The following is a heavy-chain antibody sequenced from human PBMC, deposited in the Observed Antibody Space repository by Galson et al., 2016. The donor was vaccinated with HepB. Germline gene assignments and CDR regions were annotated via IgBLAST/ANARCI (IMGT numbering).Heavy chain of an antibody. CDR3: ARELVRSAFDL. CDR1: GIRFVSYT. CDR2: ISSSIRTI. Sequence: SLRLSCAASGIRFVSYTMNWVRQAPGKGLQWVSYISSSIRTIYYADSVMGRFTISRDNAENSVYLQMNSLRDEDTAVYYCARELVRSAFDLWGQGTMVTVSS. J-gene: IGHJ3*01. D-gene: IGHD2-8*02. V-gene: IGHV3-48*02.